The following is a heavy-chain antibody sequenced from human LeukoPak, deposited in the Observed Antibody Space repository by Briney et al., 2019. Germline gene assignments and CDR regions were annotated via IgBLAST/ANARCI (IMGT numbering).Heavy chain of an antibody. J-gene: IGHJ4*02. Sequence: GGSLRLSCAVSGITLSNYGMSWVRQAPGRGLEWVAGISGSAGGTIYAASVKGRFTISRDNPKNTLYLQMNSLRAEDTAVYFRAKRGIVIRAVIIVGFHKEAYYFDDWGQGALVTVSS. CDR2: ISGSAGGT. D-gene: IGHD3-10*01. CDR1: GITLSNYG. V-gene: IGHV3-23*01. CDR3: AKRGIVIRAVIIVGFHKEAYYFDD.